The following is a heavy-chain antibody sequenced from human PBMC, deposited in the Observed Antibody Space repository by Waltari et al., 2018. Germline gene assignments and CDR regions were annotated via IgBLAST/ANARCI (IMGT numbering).Heavy chain of an antibody. V-gene: IGHV3-48*01. J-gene: IGHJ1*01. CDR2: ISWSDDKT. CDR1: GFSLIRYS. D-gene: IGHD2-2*01. CDR3: ARELGGSAAGTDH. Sequence: EVRLVQSGGDLVQPGGSLRLSCAVAGFSLIRYSMIWVRQTPERGLEWVSYISWSDDKTEYADSVRGRFTIYRDIARNSVSLQMKNLKVEDTAMYYCARELGGSAAGTDHWGQGSMVFVSS.